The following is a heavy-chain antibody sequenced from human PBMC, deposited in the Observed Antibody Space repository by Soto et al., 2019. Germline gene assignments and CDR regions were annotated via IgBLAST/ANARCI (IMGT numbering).Heavy chain of an antibody. CDR2: INTDGSTI. Sequence: EVQLVESGGGLVQPGGSLRLSCAASGFTFSNSWMHWVRQVPGKGLVWVSRINTDGSTINYADSVKGRFTISRDNTKNTLYLQMSSLRVEDTAVYHCISSRYSGSSQVWGQGTLVTVSS. D-gene: IGHD1-26*01. CDR3: ISSRYSGSSQV. V-gene: IGHV3-74*01. J-gene: IGHJ4*02. CDR1: GFTFSNSW.